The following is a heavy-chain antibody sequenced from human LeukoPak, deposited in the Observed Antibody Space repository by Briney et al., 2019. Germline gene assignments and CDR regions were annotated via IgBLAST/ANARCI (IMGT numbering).Heavy chain of an antibody. V-gene: IGHV3-7*01. D-gene: IGHD3-16*01. CDR2: IKEDGSER. CDR1: GFTFSTYW. J-gene: IGHJ5*02. CDR3: ARFYIDSSALYPGWFDP. Sequence: GGSLRLSCEASGFTFSTYWMGWVRQAPGKGLEWVANIKEDGSERYYVDSVKGRFTISRDNAKNSLYLQMNSLRAEDTAVYYCARFYIDSSALYPGWFDPWGQGTLVTVSS.